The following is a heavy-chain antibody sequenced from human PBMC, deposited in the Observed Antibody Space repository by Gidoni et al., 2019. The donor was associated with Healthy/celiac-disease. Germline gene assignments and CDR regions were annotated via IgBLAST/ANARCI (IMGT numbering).Heavy chain of an antibody. Sequence: QVQLVQSGDEVKQPGASVAVSCKASGCTCTSYGRSWVRQAPGQGLEWMGWISADTGNTNYAHKLPGRVTMTTDTSTSTAYMELRSLRSDDTAVYSCARVPPLGAHVMDVSGQGTPVTVSS. CDR3: ARVPPLGAHVMDV. CDR1: GCTCTSYG. V-gene: IGHV1-18*01. J-gene: IGHJ6*02. D-gene: IGHD3-16*01. CDR2: ISADTGNT.